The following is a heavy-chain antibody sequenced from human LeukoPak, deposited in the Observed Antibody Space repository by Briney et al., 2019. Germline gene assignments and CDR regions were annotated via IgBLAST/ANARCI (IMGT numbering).Heavy chain of an antibody. V-gene: IGHV3-23*01. Sequence: GGSLRLSCAASGFTFSSYAMSWVRQAPGQGLEWVSAISGSGGSTYYADSVKGRFTISADNSKNTLYLQMSSLRVEDTAVYYCAKDQRGCSSSSCYIDVWGKGTAVTVSS. J-gene: IGHJ6*04. D-gene: IGHD2-2*01. CDR1: GFTFSSYA. CDR2: ISGSGGST. CDR3: AKDQRGCSSSSCYIDV.